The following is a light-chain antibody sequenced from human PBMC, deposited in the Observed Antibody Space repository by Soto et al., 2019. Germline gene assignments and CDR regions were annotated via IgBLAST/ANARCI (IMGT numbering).Light chain of an antibody. V-gene: IGKV1-5*01. CDR2: AAF. CDR1: HYISMW. Sequence: DIQMTQSTSTLSASVGDRVSFTCRASHYISMWLAWYQQKPGQAPHLLIFAAFNLQSGVPSRFSGGGSGTHFTLTISSLQPDDFATYYCLQYYNFSWTFGHGAKVDVK. CDR3: LQYYNFSWT. J-gene: IGKJ1*01.